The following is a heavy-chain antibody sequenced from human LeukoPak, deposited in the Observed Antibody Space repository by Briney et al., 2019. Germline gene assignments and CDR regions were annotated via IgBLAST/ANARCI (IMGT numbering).Heavy chain of an antibody. CDR2: ISNSGSSK. D-gene: IGHD2-15*01. CDR3: ASLTVTGGSLSDY. Sequence: PGGSLGLSCVTSGFTFSNYDMNWVRQAPGKGLEWVSYISNSGSSKYYVDSVKGRFTISRDNAKNSLYLQMNSLRAEDTAVYYCASLTVTGGSLSDYWGQGTLVTVSS. V-gene: IGHV3-48*03. J-gene: IGHJ4*02. CDR1: GFTFSNYD.